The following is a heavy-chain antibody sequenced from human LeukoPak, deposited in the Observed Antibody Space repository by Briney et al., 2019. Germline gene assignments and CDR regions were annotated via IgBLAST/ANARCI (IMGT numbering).Heavy chain of an antibody. CDR3: ARDLSPQSESYYYDSSGYYPDY. CDR2: IIPIFGTA. CDR1: GGTFSSYA. D-gene: IGHD3-22*01. J-gene: IGHJ4*02. Sequence: ASVKVSCKASGGTFSSYAISWVRQAPGQGLEWMGGIIPIFGTANYAQKFQGRVTMTRDTSTSTVYMELSSLRSEDTAVYYCARDLSPQSESYYYDSSGYYPDYWGQGTLVTVSS. V-gene: IGHV1-69*05.